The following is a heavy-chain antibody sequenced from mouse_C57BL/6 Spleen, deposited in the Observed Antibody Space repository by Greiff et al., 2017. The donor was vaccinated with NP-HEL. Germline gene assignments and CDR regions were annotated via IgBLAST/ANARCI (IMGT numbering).Heavy chain of an antibody. Sequence: QVQLQQPGAELVMPGASVKLSCKASGYTFTSYWMHWVKQRPGQGLEWIGEIDPSDSYTNYNQKFKGKSTLTVDKSSSTAYMQLSSLTSEDPAVYYCARSKTAQAPWFAYWGQGTLVTVSA. CDR1: GYTFTSYW. CDR2: IDPSDSYT. CDR3: ARSKTAQAPWFAY. V-gene: IGHV1-69*01. D-gene: IGHD3-2*02. J-gene: IGHJ3*01.